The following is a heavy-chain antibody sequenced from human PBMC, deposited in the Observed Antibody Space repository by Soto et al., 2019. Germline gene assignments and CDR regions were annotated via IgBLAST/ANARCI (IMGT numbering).Heavy chain of an antibody. CDR2: IYYTGAS. CDR3: ARSTVEPPRYFDL. CDR1: GGSISSPDYY. Sequence: QVQLLQSGPGLVMPSQTLSLTCTVSGGSISSPDYYWTWIRQTPGKGLEWLGYIYYTGASYYSPSLSDRLAMSVDTSKNQFSMNLTSVTAADTALYFCARSTVEPPRYFDLWGRDTLVTVSS. V-gene: IGHV4-30-4*01. J-gene: IGHJ2*01. D-gene: IGHD4-17*01.